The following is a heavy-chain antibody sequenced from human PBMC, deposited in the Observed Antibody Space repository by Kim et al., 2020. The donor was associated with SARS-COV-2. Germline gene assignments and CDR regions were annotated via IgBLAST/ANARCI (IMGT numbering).Heavy chain of an antibody. Sequence: NPSLKSRVTISVDTSNNPFSRKLSSVTAADTAVYYCARYGDYPIGLDYWGQGTLVTVSS. V-gene: IGHV4-39*01. D-gene: IGHD4-17*01. J-gene: IGHJ4*02. CDR3: ARYGDYPIGLDY.